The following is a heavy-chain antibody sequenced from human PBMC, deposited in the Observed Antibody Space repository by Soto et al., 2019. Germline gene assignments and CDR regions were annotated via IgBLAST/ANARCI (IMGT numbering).Heavy chain of an antibody. CDR3: SRSGLSNLDY. Sequence: SDTLSLTCTVSGGSISISYWSWIRQPPGKGLEWIGYIYYSGSTNYNPSLKGRVTMSVDTSKSQFSLKLSSVTAADTAVYYCSRSGLSNLDYWGQGTLVTVSS. D-gene: IGHD3-16*01. J-gene: IGHJ4*02. CDR1: GGSISISY. V-gene: IGHV4-59*01. CDR2: IYYSGST.